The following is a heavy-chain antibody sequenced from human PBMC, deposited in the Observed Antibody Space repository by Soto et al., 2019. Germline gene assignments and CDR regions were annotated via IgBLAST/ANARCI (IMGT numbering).Heavy chain of an antibody. J-gene: IGHJ3*02. D-gene: IGHD3-3*01. CDR2: INAGNGNT. CDR3: GRAEQKEWLLYGDAFDI. V-gene: IGHV1-3*01. Sequence: ASVNVSCKTSGYTFAIYAMHWVRQAQGQRLEWMGWINAGNGNTKYSQKFQGRVTITRDTSASTAYMELSSLRSEDTAVYYCGRAEQKEWLLYGDAFDIWGQGTMVTVSS. CDR1: GYTFAIYA.